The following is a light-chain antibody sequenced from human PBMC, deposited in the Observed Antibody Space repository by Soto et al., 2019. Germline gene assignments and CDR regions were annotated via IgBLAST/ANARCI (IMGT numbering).Light chain of an antibody. V-gene: IGKV1-5*01. Sequence: DIQMTQSPSTLSASVADRATITCRASQSISSWLAWYQQKPGKAPKLLIYDASSLESGVPSRFSGSGSGTEFTLTISSLQPDDFATYYCQQYNSYSPLTFGGGTKVDIK. CDR3: QQYNSYSPLT. J-gene: IGKJ4*01. CDR1: QSISSW. CDR2: DAS.